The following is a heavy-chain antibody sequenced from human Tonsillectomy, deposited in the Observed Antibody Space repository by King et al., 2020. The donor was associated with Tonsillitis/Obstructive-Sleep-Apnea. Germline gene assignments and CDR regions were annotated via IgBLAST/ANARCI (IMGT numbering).Heavy chain of an antibody. Sequence: QLVQSGGGLVQPGGSLRLSCAASGFTFSSYAMSWVRQAPGKGLEWVSAISGSGGSTYYADSVKGRFTISRDNSKNTLYLQMNSLRAEDTAVYYCAKVSGLKWGGWCGYSALIDYWGQGTLVTVSS. J-gene: IGHJ4*02. CDR3: AKVSGLKWGGWCGYSALIDY. D-gene: IGHD3-3*01. V-gene: IGHV3-23*04. CDR1: GFTFSSYA. CDR2: ISGSGGST.